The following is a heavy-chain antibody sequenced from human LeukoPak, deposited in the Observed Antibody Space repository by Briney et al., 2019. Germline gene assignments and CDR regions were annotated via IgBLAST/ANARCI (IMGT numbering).Heavy chain of an antibody. CDR3: AREGSSSCVDY. Sequence: GGSLRLSCAASGFTFSSYAMSWVRQAPGKGLEWVSAISGSGGNTYYADSVRGRFTISRDNSKNTLYLQMNSLRAEDTAVYYCAREGSSSCVDYWGQGTLVTVSS. CDR1: GFTFSSYA. CDR2: ISGSGGNT. D-gene: IGHD6-6*01. V-gene: IGHV3-23*01. J-gene: IGHJ4*02.